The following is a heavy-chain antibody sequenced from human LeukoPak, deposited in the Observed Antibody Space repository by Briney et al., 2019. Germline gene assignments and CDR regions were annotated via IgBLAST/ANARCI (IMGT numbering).Heavy chain of an antibody. J-gene: IGHJ3*02. CDR1: GDSISSNNY. V-gene: IGHV4-39*01. CDR2: IYYSGNN. CDR3: ARGFRIEVVYAQSGTFDI. Sequence: SETLSLTCNVSGDSISSNNYWGWIRQPPGKGLEWIGRIYYSGNNYYNPSLKSRVIISVDTSNNQLSPKLNSVTAADTAVYYCARGFRIEVVYAQSGTFDIWGQGTMVTVSS. D-gene: IGHD2-8*02.